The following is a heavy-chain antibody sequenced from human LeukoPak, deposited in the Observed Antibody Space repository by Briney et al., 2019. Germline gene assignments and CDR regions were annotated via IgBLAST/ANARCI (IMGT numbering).Heavy chain of an antibody. D-gene: IGHD2-15*01. Sequence: PGGSLRLSCAASGFTFSTYWMTWVRRAAGKGLEWVANIELDGSEKNYVDSVKGRFTISRDNAKNTLYLQMNSLRAEDTAVYYCARGYCAGSGCSSPPHYWGQGTLVSVSS. CDR1: GFTFSTYW. V-gene: IGHV3-7*04. CDR3: ARGYCAGSGCSSPPHY. CDR2: IELDGSEK. J-gene: IGHJ4*02.